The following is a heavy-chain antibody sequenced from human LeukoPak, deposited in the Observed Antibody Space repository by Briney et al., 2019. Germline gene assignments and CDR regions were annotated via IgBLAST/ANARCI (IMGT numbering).Heavy chain of an antibody. J-gene: IGHJ4*02. CDR2: IYYSGST. CDR3: ARVGGKGSGWYAYYFDY. Sequence: PSETLSLTCTVSGGSISSYYWSWIRQPPWKGLEWIGYIYYSGSTNYNPSLKSRVTISVDTSKNQFSLKLSSVTAADTAVYYCARVGGKGSGWYAYYFDYWGQGTLVTVSS. V-gene: IGHV4-59*01. D-gene: IGHD6-19*01. CDR1: GGSISSYY.